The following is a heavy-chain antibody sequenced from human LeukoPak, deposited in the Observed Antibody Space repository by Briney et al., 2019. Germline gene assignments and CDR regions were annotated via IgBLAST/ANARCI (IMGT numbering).Heavy chain of an antibody. CDR2: IRYDGSNK. D-gene: IGHD3-3*01. J-gene: IGHJ4*02. Sequence: GGSLRLSCEASGITFSTYGMHWVRQAPGKGLEWVAFIRYDGSNKYYADSVKGRFSILRDNSKNTLYLQMNSLRAEDTAVYYCARGYDSPGTFDYWGQGTLVTVSS. V-gene: IGHV3-30*02. CDR3: ARGYDSPGTFDY. CDR1: GITFSTYG.